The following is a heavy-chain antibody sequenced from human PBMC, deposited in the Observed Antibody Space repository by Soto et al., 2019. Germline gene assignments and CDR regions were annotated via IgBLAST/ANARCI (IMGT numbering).Heavy chain of an antibody. V-gene: IGHV1-69*13. CDR3: AGFESAPHSYFDY. CDR1: GPTFSSYA. CDR2: IIPIFATT. D-gene: IGHD3-3*01. J-gene: IGHJ4*02. Sequence: GASVEVASEASGPTFSSYAISWVRQAPGQGLEWMEGIIPIFATTIYAQKFQGRVSITADESTSTAYMELSSLRSEETAVYYCAGFESAPHSYFDYWGQGTLVTVSS.